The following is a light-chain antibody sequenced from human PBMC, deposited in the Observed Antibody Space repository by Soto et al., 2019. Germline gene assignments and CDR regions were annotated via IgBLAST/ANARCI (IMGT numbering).Light chain of an antibody. CDR1: LSVSSN. CDR2: GAS. Sequence: EIVMTQSPATLSVSPGERATLYCRASLSVSSNLAWYQQKPGQAPRLLIYGASTRATGIPARFSGSGSGTEFTLTISSLQSEDFAVYYCQQCNNWPTFGQGTKVEIK. CDR3: QQCNNWPT. J-gene: IGKJ1*01. V-gene: IGKV3-15*01.